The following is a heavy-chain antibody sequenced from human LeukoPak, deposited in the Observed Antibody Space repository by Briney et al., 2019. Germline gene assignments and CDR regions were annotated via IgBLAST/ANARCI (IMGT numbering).Heavy chain of an antibody. CDR2: INGGNGNT. V-gene: IGHV1-3*01. CDR3: ARVPLHDDSGHYYPH. J-gene: IGHJ1*01. Sequence: ASVKVSCKTSGYAFTSYGMHWVRQAPGQSLEWMGWINGGNGNTKYSEKFQGRVTIIRDTSASTAYMELSSLRSEDTAVYYCARVPLHDDSGHYYPHWGQGTLVTVSS. D-gene: IGHD3-22*01. CDR1: GYAFTSYG.